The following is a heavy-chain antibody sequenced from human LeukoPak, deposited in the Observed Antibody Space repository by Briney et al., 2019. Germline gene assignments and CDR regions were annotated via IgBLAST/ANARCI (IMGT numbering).Heavy chain of an antibody. J-gene: IGHJ4*02. CDR1: GFTFSSYT. V-gene: IGHV3-21*01. Sequence: PGGSLRLSCAASGFTFSSYTMIWVRQAPGKGLEWVSSITSSSSYISYADSVKGRFTISRDNAKNSLYLQMNSLRAEDTAFYYCARAPARGSLDYWGQGTLVAVSS. D-gene: IGHD3-10*01. CDR2: ITSSSSYI. CDR3: ARAPARGSLDY.